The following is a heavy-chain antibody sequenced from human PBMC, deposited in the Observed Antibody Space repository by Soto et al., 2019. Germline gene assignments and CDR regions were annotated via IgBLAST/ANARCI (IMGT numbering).Heavy chain of an antibody. Sequence: PSETLSLTCTVSGGSISSYYWSWIRQPPGKGLEWIGYIYYSGSTNYNPSLKSRVTISVDTSKNQFSLKLSSVTAADTAVYYCARGLWFGELYGYYYYYYMDVWGKGTTVTVSS. CDR1: GGSISSYY. CDR2: IYYSGST. D-gene: IGHD3-10*01. J-gene: IGHJ6*03. CDR3: ARGLWFGELYGYYYYYYMDV. V-gene: IGHV4-59*01.